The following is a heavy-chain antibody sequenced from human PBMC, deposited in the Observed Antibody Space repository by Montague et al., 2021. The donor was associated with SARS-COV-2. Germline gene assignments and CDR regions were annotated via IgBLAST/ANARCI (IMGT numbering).Heavy chain of an antibody. D-gene: IGHD3-16*01. CDR1: GGTISTDNLYWY. V-gene: IGHV4-39*01. CDR2: ISHNGDS. J-gene: IGHJ4*02. CDR3: ARHMSYLGAAVDYFDY. Sequence: SETVSLTCLVSGGTISTDNLYWYWAWAGQPLGKGLEWNGSISHNGDSYSNLSLNIRVTISIDTSRIHFSLSLTSVTAPDMAVYYCARHMSYLGAAVDYFDYWGQGTPVTVSS.